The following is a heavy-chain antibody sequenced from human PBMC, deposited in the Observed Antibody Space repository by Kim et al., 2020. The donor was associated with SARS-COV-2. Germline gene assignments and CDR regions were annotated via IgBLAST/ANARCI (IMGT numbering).Heavy chain of an antibody. CDR1: GFTFSSYA. V-gene: IGHV3-64D*06. CDR2: ISSSGGGT. CDR3: VKHQVAIVANEAFSYYYYGTDV. J-gene: IGHJ6*02. Sequence: GGSLRLSCSASGFTFSSYAMHWVRQAPGKGLEYVSAISSSGGGTYYADSVKGRFTISRDNSKNTLYLQMNSLRAEDTAVYYCVKHQVAIVANEAFSYYYYGTDVWGQGTAVTVSS. D-gene: IGHD5-12*01.